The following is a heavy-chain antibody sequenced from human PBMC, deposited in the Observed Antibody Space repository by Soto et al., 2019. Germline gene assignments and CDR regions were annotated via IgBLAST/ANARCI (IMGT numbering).Heavy chain of an antibody. CDR1: VGSIRSYY. V-gene: IGHV4-59*01. D-gene: IGHD1-26*01. J-gene: IGHJ5*02. CDR3: ARGPPSPRIMGPSRGPWFDP. Sequence: SETLSLTCSVSVGSIRSYYWSWIRQSPGKGLECIGHLYYSGRPNYNPSLKSRVTISVDPSKNQVSLRLRSVTAADTAVYYCARGPPSPRIMGPSRGPWFDPWGQGTLVTVSS. CDR2: LYYSGRP.